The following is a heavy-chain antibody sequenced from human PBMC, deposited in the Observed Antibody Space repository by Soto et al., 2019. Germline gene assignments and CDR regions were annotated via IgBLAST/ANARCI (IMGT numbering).Heavy chain of an antibody. J-gene: IGHJ6*02. Sequence: SENLSLTYTVSCGSISSNCYYWDWIRQLPEKGLEWIGSMYYNGATYHNPSLQTRVTISVDRSKNQFSLNLTSVTAADTAVYYCARDYYGMDVWGQGTTVT. CDR2: MYYNGAT. CDR3: ARDYYGMDV. V-gene: IGHV4-39*07. CDR1: CGSISSNCYY.